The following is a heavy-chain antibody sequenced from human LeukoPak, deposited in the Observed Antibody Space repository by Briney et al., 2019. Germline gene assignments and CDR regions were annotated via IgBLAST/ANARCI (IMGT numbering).Heavy chain of an antibody. CDR3: ASYYCSSGSCYFDT. Sequence: GGSLRLSCAVSGFTAGYNYMSWVRQAPGKGLEWVSVIYRGDTYYADSVKGRFTISRDDSRNTVFLQMNRLRADDTAVYFCASYYCSSGSCYFDTWGQGTLVAVSS. CDR2: IYRGDT. D-gene: IGHD2-15*01. J-gene: IGHJ4*02. CDR1: GFTAGYNY. V-gene: IGHV3-53*01.